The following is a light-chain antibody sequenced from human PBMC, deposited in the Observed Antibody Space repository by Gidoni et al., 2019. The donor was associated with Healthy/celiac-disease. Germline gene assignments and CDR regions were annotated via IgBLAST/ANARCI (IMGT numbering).Light chain of an antibody. J-gene: IGKJ1*01. CDR3: QQYNSYPRT. CDR2: KAS. Sequence: DIKMTQSPSTLSASVGDRVTITCGASQSISSWLAWYQQKPGQAPKLLIYKASSLESGIPSRFSGSGSGTDFTLTISSLEPDDFAAYYCQQYNSYPRTFGQGTKVEIK. V-gene: IGKV1-5*03. CDR1: QSISSW.